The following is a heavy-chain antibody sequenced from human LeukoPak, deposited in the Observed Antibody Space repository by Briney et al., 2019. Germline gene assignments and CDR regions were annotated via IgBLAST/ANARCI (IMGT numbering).Heavy chain of an antibody. CDR2: VGRSGADT. J-gene: IGHJ4*02. V-gene: IGHV3-23*01. CDR3: VKHSGGVYGNSDY. Sequence: GGSLRLSCVASGFTFSSFAVSWCRQAPGKGLEWVSTVGRSGADTYYADSVRGRFTISKDSSKNTLQMNSLSAEDTAIYYCVKHSGGVYGNSDYWGQGILVTVSS. CDR1: GFTFSSFA. D-gene: IGHD1-1*01.